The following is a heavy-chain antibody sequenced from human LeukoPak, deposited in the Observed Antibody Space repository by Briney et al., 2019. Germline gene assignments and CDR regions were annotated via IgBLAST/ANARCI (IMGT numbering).Heavy chain of an antibody. V-gene: IGHV3-7*03. Sequence: GGSLRLSCAASGFTFSSYWMSWVRQAPGKGLEWVANIKQDGSEKYYVDSVKGRFTISRDNAKNSLYLQMNSLRAEDTAVYYCARTTRILWFGELRADAFDIWGQATMVTVSS. J-gene: IGHJ3*02. CDR3: ARTTRILWFGELRADAFDI. CDR1: GFTFSSYW. CDR2: IKQDGSEK. D-gene: IGHD3-10*01.